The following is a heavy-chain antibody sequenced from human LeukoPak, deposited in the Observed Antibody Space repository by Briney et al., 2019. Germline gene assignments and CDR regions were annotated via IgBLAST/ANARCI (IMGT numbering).Heavy chain of an antibody. J-gene: IGHJ3*02. Sequence: PGGSLRLSCAASGLTFRNYWMSWVRQAPGRGLAWVANIKQDGSEKYYVDSVKGRFTISRDNAKNSLYLQMDSLRVEGTAVYYCARVSRSSGWFETFDIWGQGTMVTVSS. D-gene: IGHD6-19*01. CDR1: GLTFRNYW. CDR2: IKQDGSEK. CDR3: ARVSRSSGWFETFDI. V-gene: IGHV3-7*05.